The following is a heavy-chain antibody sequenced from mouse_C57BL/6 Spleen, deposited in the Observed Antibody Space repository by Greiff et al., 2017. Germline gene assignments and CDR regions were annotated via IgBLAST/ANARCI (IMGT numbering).Heavy chain of an antibody. D-gene: IGHD2-3*01. CDR1: GYTFTSYW. CDR3: ARRDGYLYYFDY. CDR2: IDPSDSET. V-gene: IGHV1-52*01. J-gene: IGHJ2*01. Sequence: QVQLQQPGAELVRPGSSVKLSCKASGYTFTSYWMHWVKQRPIQGLEWIGNIDPSDSETHYNQKFKDKATLTVDKSSSTAYMQLSSLTSEDSAVYYCARRDGYLYYFDYWGQGTTLTVSS.